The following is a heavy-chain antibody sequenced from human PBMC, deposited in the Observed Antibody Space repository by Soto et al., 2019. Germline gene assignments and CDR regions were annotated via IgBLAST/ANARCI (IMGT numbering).Heavy chain of an antibody. D-gene: IGHD1-7*01. V-gene: IGHV4-59*01. J-gene: IGHJ4*02. Sequence: SETLSLTCTVSGGSISSYYWSWIRQPPGKGLEWIGYIYYSGSTNYNPSLKSRVTISVDTSKNQFSLKLSSVTAADTAVYYCARMTGTTVLFDYWGQGTLVTVSS. CDR1: GGSISSYY. CDR2: IYYSGST. CDR3: ARMTGTTVLFDY.